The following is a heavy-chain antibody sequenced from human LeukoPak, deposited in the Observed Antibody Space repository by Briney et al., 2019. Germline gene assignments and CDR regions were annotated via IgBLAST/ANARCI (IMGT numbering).Heavy chain of an antibody. J-gene: IGHJ4*02. CDR2: IIPIFGTA. D-gene: IGHD2-2*02. V-gene: IGHV1-69*13. CDR1: GGTFSSYA. CDR3: ARGACGSTSCYTNPGYYFDY. Sequence: GASVKVSCKASGGTFSSYAISWVRQAPGQGLEWMGGIIPIFGTANYAQKFQGRVTITADESTSIAYMELSSLRSEDTAVYYCARGACGSTSCYTNPGYYFDYWGQGTLVTVSS.